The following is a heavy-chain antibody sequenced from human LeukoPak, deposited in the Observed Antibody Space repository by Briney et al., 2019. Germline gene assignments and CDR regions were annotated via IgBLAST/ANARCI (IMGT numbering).Heavy chain of an antibody. CDR1: GGTFSSYG. D-gene: IGHD3-22*01. J-gene: IGHJ3*02. CDR3: ARAYDSRGSDAFDI. CDR2: ISAYNGNT. Sequence: ASVKVSCKASGGTFSSYGISWVRQAPGQGLEWMGWISAYNGNTNYAQKLQGRVTMTTDTSTSTAYMELRSLRSDDTAVYYCARAYDSRGSDAFDIWGQGTMVTVSS. V-gene: IGHV1-18*01.